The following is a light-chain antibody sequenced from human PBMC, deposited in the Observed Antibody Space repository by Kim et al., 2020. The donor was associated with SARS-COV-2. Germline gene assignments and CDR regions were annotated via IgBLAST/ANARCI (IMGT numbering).Light chain of an antibody. CDR2: GTS. CDR1: SSNIGAGYE. Sequence: GQRVTITCTGSSSNIGAGYEVHWYQQLPGTAPKRLIYGTSNRPSGVPDRISGSKSGTSASLAITGLQAEDEADYHCQSYDSSLSVVFGGGTQLTVL. V-gene: IGLV1-40*01. CDR3: QSYDSSLSVV. J-gene: IGLJ2*01.